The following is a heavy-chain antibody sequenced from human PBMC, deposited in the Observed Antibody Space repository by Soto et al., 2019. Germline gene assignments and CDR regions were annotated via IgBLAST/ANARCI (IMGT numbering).Heavy chain of an antibody. CDR2: IYYSGST. V-gene: IGHV4-59*01. CDR1: GGSISSYY. D-gene: IGHD4-4*01. CDR3: ARTTVTPDYYYYGMDV. J-gene: IGHJ6*02. Sequence: PSLTCTVSGGSISSYYWSWIRQPPGKGLEWIGYIYYSGSTNYNPSLKSRVTISVDTSKNQFSLKLSSVTAADTAVYYCARTTVTPDYYYYGMDVWGQGTTVTVSS.